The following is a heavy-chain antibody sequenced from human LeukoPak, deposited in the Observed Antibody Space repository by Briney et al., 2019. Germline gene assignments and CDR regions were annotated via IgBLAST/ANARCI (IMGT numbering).Heavy chain of an antibody. CDR2: ISSSSSTI. J-gene: IGHJ6*02. V-gene: IGHV3-48*02. D-gene: IGHD3-10*01. CDR1: GFTFSSYS. CDR3: ARGGVLLWFGGFSQRHYGMDV. Sequence: GGSLRLSCVASGFTFSSYSMNWVRQAPGKGLEWVSYISSSSSTIYYADSVKGRFTISRDNAKNSLYLQMNSLRDEDTAVYYCARGGVLLWFGGFSQRHYGMDVWGQGTTVTVSS.